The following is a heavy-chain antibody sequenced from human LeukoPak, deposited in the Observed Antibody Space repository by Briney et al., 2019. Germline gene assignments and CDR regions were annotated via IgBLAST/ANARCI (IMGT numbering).Heavy chain of an antibody. V-gene: IGHV5-51*01. CDR3: ARRYTHYSIGYHFDY. CDR2: IYPADSDT. D-gene: IGHD3-16*02. J-gene: IGHJ4*02. CDR1: GYSFTAYW. Sequence: GESLKISCKGSGYSFTAYWIGWVRQMPGKGLEWMGIIYPADSDTRYSPSFQGQVTISADKSISTAYLQWSSLGASDTAMYYCARRYTHYSIGYHFDYWGQGTLVTVSS.